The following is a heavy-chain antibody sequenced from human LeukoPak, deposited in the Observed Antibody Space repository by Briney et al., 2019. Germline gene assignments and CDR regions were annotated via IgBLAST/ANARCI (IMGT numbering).Heavy chain of an antibody. D-gene: IGHD3-3*01. CDR3: ARSLEDYYYYGMDV. Sequence: PGRSLRLSCAASGFTFSSYGMHWVRQAPGKGLEWVAVIWYDGSSKYYADSVKGRFTISRDNSKNTLYLQMNSLRAEDTAVYYCARSLEDYYYYGMDVWGKGTTVTVSS. CDR2: IWYDGSSK. J-gene: IGHJ6*04. CDR1: GFTFSSYG. V-gene: IGHV3-33*01.